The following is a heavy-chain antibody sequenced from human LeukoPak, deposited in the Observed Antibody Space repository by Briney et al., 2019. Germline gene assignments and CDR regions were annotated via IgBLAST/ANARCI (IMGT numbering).Heavy chain of an antibody. J-gene: IGHJ4*02. V-gene: IGHV3-30*02. D-gene: IGHD5-18*01. Sequence: GGSLRLSCAASGFTFSSYGMHWVRQAPGKGLEWVAFIRYDGSNKYYADSVKGRFTISRDNSKNTLYLQMNSLRAEDTAVYYCAKGPDFVDTAMVKWGQGTLVTVSS. CDR2: IRYDGSNK. CDR1: GFTFSSYG. CDR3: AKGPDFVDTAMVK.